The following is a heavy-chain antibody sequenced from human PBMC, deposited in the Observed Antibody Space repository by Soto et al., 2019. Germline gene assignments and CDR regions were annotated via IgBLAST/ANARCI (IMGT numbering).Heavy chain of an antibody. D-gene: IGHD3-10*01. CDR3: AREPYYYGSGSYYIPPIY. Sequence: GSLRLSCAASGFTFSDYYKSWIRQAPGKGLEWVSYISSSGSTIYYADSVKGRFTISRDNAKNSLYLQMNSLRAEDTAVYYCAREPYYYGSGSYYIPPIYWGQGTLVTVSS. J-gene: IGHJ4*02. V-gene: IGHV3-11*01. CDR2: ISSSGSTI. CDR1: GFTFSDYY.